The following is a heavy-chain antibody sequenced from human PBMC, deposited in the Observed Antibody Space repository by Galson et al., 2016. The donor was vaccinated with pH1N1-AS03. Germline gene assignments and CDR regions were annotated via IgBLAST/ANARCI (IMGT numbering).Heavy chain of an antibody. Sequence: ETLSLTCNVSGGSISSYYWSWIRQPPGKRLEWIGYIYYSGSTKYNPSLKSRVTISVDTSKNQFSLKLTSVTAADTAVYYRARPRGESSSWYPFDHWGQGTLVTVSS. D-gene: IGHD6-13*01. V-gene: IGHV4-59*08. CDR2: IYYSGST. CDR1: GGSISSYY. CDR3: ARPRGESSSWYPFDH. J-gene: IGHJ4*02.